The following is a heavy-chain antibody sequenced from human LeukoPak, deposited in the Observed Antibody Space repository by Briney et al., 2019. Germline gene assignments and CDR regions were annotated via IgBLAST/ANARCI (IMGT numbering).Heavy chain of an antibody. CDR1: GFTFSSYG. CDR2: INWNGGST. D-gene: IGHD1-26*01. Sequence: GGTLRLSCAASGFTFSSYGMSWVRQAPGKGLEWVSGINWNGGSTGYADSVKGRFTISRDNAKNSLYLQMNSLRAEDTAVYYCARAPKFRLVGVPKGPFDPWGQGSLVTVSS. CDR3: ARAPKFRLVGVPKGPFDP. V-gene: IGHV3-20*04. J-gene: IGHJ5*02.